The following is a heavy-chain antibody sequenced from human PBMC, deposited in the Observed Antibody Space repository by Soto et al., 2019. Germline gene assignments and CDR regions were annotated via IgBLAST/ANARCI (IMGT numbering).Heavy chain of an antibody. CDR2: VQHSGGT. D-gene: IGHD2-15*01. J-gene: IGHJ4*02. CDR3: ARGGGNWCFDY. Sequence: PSETLSLTCAVSGHSINSGYYWAWIRQPPGKGLEWIGSVQHSGGTYDNPSLQSRVTISIDTSKNQFSLNLKSVTAADTAVYYCARGGGNWCFDYWGQGTLVTVSS. V-gene: IGHV4-38-2*01. CDR1: GHSINSGYY.